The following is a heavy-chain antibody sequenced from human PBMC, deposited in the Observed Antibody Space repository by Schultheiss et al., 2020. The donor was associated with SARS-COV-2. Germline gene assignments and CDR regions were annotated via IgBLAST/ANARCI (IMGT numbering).Heavy chain of an antibody. V-gene: IGHV3-30*07. CDR3: AREGVYSGSYYAPDY. J-gene: IGHJ4*02. CDR2: ISYDGSNK. Sequence: SLKISCAASGFTFSSYAMHWVRQAPGKGLEWVAVISYDGSNKYYADSVKGRFTISRDNSKNTLYLQMNSLRAEDTAVYYCAREGVYSGSYYAPDYWGQGTLVTVSS. CDR1: GFTFSSYA. D-gene: IGHD1-26*01.